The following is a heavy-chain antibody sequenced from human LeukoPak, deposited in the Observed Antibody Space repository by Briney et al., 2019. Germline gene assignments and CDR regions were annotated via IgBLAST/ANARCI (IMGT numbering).Heavy chain of an antibody. CDR1: GFTFSSYS. Sequence: GGSLRLSCAASGFTFSSYSMNWVRQAPGKGLEWVSSISSSSSYIYYADSVKGRFTISRDNSKNTLYLQMNSLRAEDTAVYYCARDSKWVRFLEWLRSVLDYWGQGTLVTVSS. D-gene: IGHD3-3*01. V-gene: IGHV3-21*01. CDR2: ISSSSSYI. CDR3: ARDSKWVRFLEWLRSVLDY. J-gene: IGHJ4*02.